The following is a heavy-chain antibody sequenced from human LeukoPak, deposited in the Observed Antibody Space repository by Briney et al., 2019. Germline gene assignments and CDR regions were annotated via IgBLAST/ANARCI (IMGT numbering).Heavy chain of an antibody. J-gene: IGHJ2*01. CDR1: GFTFSSFT. CDR2: ISTRSSYI. CDR3: ARLAMVRGVRGYFDL. D-gene: IGHD3-10*01. V-gene: IGHV3-21*04. Sequence: GGSLRLSCGVSGFTFSSFTFNWVRQAPGKGLEWVSSISTRSSYIYYADSVKGRFTISRDNSKNTLYLQMNSLRAEDTAVYYCARLAMVRGVRGYFDLWGRGTLVTVSS.